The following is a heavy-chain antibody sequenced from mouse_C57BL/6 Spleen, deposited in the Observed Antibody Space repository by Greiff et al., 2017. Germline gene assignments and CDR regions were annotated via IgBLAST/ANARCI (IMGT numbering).Heavy chain of an antibody. V-gene: IGHV1-20*01. D-gene: IGHD2-5*01. J-gene: IGHJ2*01. Sequence: VQLQQSGPELVKPGDSVKISCKASGYSFTGYFMNWVMQSHGKSLEWIGRINPYNGDTFYNQKFKGKATLTVDKSSSTAHMELRSLTSEDSAVYYCARGVYSNYFDYWGQGTTLTVSS. CDR2: INPYNGDT. CDR3: ARGVYSNYFDY. CDR1: GYSFTGYF.